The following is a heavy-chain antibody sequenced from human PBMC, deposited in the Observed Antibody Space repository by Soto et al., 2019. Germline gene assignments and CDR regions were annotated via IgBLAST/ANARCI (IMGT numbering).Heavy chain of an antibody. CDR3: ARADSSDYYYPC. Sequence: EVQLLESGGGLVQPGGSLRLSCAASGFTFSDYAMSWVRQAPGKGLEWVSLITSGGSTYYSDSVKGRFTISRDSSKNTLYLQLNSLRAEDTALFYCARADSSDYYYPCWGQGTLVTVAS. D-gene: IGHD3-22*01. J-gene: IGHJ1*01. CDR2: ITSGGST. CDR1: GFTFSDYA. V-gene: IGHV3-23*01.